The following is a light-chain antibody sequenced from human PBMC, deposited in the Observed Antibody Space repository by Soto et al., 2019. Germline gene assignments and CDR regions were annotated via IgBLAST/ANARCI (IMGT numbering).Light chain of an antibody. CDR2: GAS. CDR3: QQYGSSPPIT. J-gene: IGKJ5*01. CDR1: QSVSSSY. Sequence: EIVLTQSPGTLSLSPGERATLSCRASQSVSSSYLAWYQQKPGQAPRLLIYGASSRATGIPDRFRGSGSWTDFTLTITRLEPEYFAVYYCQQYGSSPPITFGQGTRLEIK. V-gene: IGKV3-20*01.